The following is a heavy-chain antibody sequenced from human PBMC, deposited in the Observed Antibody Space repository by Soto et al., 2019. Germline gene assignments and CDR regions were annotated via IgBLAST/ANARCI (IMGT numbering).Heavy chain of an antibody. D-gene: IGHD3-22*01. CDR2: IYSDGST. V-gene: IGHV3-53*04. Sequence: EVQLVEFGGGLVQPGGSLRLSCAASGFTVSSNYMSWVRQAPGKGLEWVSVIYSDGSTYYADSVKGRFTISRHNSKNTLYLQMNSLRAEDTAVYYCARDPYYDSSGYLASNGMDVWGQGTTVTVSS. CDR1: GFTVSSNY. CDR3: ARDPYYDSSGYLASNGMDV. J-gene: IGHJ6*02.